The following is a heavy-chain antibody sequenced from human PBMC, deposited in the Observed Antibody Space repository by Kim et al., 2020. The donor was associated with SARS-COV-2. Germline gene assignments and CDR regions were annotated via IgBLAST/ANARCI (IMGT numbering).Heavy chain of an antibody. CDR2: INAGNGYT. J-gene: IGHJ6*02. D-gene: IGHD3-10*01. CDR3: VRGIGRFGANYGMDV. CDR1: GYTFSHYA. Sequence: ASVKVSCKASGYTFSHYAIHWVRQAPGQRLEWMGWINAGNGYTKYSENFQGRVTFTSDTSASTAYMDLSSLRSEDTAMFFCVRGIGRFGANYGMDVWCRGTTVIVSS. V-gene: IGHV1-3*01.